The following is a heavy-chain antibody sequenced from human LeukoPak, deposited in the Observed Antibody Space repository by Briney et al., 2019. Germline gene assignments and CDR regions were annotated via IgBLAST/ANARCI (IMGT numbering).Heavy chain of an antibody. Sequence: GGSLGLSCAASGFTFSSYWMSWVRQAPGKGLEWVANIKQDGSEKYYVDSVKGRFTISRDNAKNSLYLQMNSLGAEDTAVYYCASPPIGAAAGIEWGQGTLVTVSS. CDR2: IKQDGSEK. CDR3: ASPPIGAAAGIE. D-gene: IGHD6-13*01. J-gene: IGHJ4*02. CDR1: GFTFSSYW. V-gene: IGHV3-7*01.